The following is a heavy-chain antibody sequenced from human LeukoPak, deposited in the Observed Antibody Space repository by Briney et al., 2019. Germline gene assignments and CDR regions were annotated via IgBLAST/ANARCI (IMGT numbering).Heavy chain of an antibody. D-gene: IGHD3-16*01. J-gene: IGHJ4*02. Sequence: GGSLRLSRAASGFAFSSYSMNWVRHAPGKALEWVSSISSSSSYIYYADSVKGRFTISRDNAKNSLYLQMNSLRAEDTAVYYCAIDYVWASYSYWGQGTLVTVSS. CDR1: GFAFSSYS. V-gene: IGHV3-21*01. CDR2: ISSSSSYI. CDR3: AIDYVWASYSY.